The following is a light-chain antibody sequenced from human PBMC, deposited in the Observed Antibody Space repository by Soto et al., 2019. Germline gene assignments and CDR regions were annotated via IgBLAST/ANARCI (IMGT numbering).Light chain of an antibody. CDR2: LAS. Sequence: DIVMTQSPDSLAVSLGERAIINCKSSQSILKSSNNEDYLAWYQQKPGQPPKLLIYLASTRESGVPDRFSGSGSGTDFTLTISSLLAEDVAVYYCQQSYTTPQSFGQGTKVEIK. V-gene: IGKV4-1*01. J-gene: IGKJ1*01. CDR1: QSILKSSNNEDY. CDR3: QQSYTTPQS.